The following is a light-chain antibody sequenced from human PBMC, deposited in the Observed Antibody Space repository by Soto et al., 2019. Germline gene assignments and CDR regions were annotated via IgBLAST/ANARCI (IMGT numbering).Light chain of an antibody. Sequence: QSVLTQPASVSGSPGQSITISCTGTSSDVGSYNLVSWYQQHPGKAPKLMIYEDSKWPSGVSNRFSGSKSGNTASLTISGLQAEDEADYYCCSHAGSGSFYDVFGTGTKLTVL. CDR1: SSDVGSYNL. CDR2: EDS. J-gene: IGLJ1*01. V-gene: IGLV2-23*01. CDR3: CSHAGSGSFYDV.